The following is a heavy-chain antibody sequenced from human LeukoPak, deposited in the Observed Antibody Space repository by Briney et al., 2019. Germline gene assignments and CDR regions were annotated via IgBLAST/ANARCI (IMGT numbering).Heavy chain of an antibody. Sequence: SETLSLTCTVSGGSISSSSYYWGWIRQPPGKGLEWIGSIYYSGSTYYNPSLKSRVTISVDTSKNQFSLKLSSVTAADTAVYYCARYYDILTGYFDYWGQGTLVTVSS. CDR1: GGSISSSSYY. D-gene: IGHD3-9*01. CDR3: ARYYDILTGYFDY. J-gene: IGHJ4*02. V-gene: IGHV4-39*07. CDR2: IYYSGST.